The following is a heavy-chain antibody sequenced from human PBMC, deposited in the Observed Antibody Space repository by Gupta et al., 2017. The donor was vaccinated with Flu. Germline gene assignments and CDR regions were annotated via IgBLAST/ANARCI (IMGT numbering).Heavy chain of an antibody. CDR2: IKSKNNVGTT. Sequence: APGKGLEWIGRIKSKNNVGTTNYAGPVRDRLFISSDDSKYTLFLQMNSLRAEDTLVYWCATADNLGQPTNMTYYYMDVWGRGTTVTVSS. CDR3: ATADNLGQPTNMTYYYMDV. V-gene: IGHV3-15*01. D-gene: IGHD2-8*01. J-gene: IGHJ6*03.